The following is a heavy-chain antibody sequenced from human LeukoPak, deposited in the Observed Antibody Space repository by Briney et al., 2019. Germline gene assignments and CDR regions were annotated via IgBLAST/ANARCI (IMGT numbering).Heavy chain of an antibody. Sequence: SVKVSCKASGGTFSSYAISWVRQAPGQGHEWMGGIIPIFGTANYAQKFQGRVTITTDESTSTAYMELSSLRSEDTAVYYCARSTRSYSGYDFPAYWGQGTLVTVSS. D-gene: IGHD5-12*01. V-gene: IGHV1-69*05. CDR1: GGTFSSYA. CDR3: ARSTRSYSGYDFPAY. CDR2: IIPIFGTA. J-gene: IGHJ4*02.